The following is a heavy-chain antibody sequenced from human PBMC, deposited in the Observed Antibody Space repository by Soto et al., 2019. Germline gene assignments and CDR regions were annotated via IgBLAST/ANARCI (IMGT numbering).Heavy chain of an antibody. CDR2: IYYSGST. V-gene: IGHV4-39*01. Sequence: PSETLSLTCTVSGGSISTSSHYWGWIRQPPGKGLEWIGYIYYSGSTYCNPSLKSRVTISVDTSKSQFSLKLSSVTAADTAVYYCASLFYYDSSGFYYFFDYWGQGTLVTVSS. CDR3: ASLFYYDSSGFYYFFDY. J-gene: IGHJ4*02. CDR1: GGSISTSSHY. D-gene: IGHD3-22*01.